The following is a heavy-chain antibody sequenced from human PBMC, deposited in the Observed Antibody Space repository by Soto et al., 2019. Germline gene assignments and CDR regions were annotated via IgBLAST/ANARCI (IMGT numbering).Heavy chain of an antibody. CDR1: GFTFSGYA. Sequence: SGGSLRLSCAASGFTFSGYAMSWVRQAPGKGLEWVSAISGSGGSTYYADSVKGRFTISRDNSKNTLYLQMNSLRAEDTAVYYCAKDGTYCSSTSCPPDDYWGQGTLVTVSS. CDR3: AKDGTYCSSTSCPPDDY. J-gene: IGHJ4*02. CDR2: ISGSGGST. V-gene: IGHV3-23*01. D-gene: IGHD2-2*01.